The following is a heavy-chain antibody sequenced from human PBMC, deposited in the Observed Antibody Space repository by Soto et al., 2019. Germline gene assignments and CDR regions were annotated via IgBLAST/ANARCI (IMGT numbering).Heavy chain of an antibody. D-gene: IGHD2-2*01. CDR2: IFFTGNT. V-gene: IGHV4-39*02. CDR1: GGSISSLSYY. J-gene: IGHJ6*02. Sequence: HLQESGPGLVKPSETLSLTCTVSGGSISSLSYYWGWIRQPPGKGLEWIGSIFFTGNTYYNPSLESRVAISVATSRNHFSLTVNSVTAADTAVYYCARAGSTTCQPHVCHYYGMDVWGLGTTVTVSS. CDR3: ARAGSTTCQPHVCHYYGMDV.